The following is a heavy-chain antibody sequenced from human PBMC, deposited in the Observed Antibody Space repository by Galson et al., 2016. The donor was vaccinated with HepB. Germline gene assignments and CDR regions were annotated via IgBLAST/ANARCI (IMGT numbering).Heavy chain of an antibody. CDR1: GFTFSRYG. CDR2: ISYDGSNK. Sequence: LRLSCAASGFTFSRYGMHWVRQAPGKGLEWVAVISYDGSNKYYADSVKGRFTISRDNSKNTLFLRMNSLRAEDTAVYYCAKAPRSLYCSGGTCYSGSDSWGQGTLVTVSS. V-gene: IGHV3-30*18. CDR3: AKAPRSLYCSGGTCYSGSDS. J-gene: IGHJ4*02. D-gene: IGHD2-15*01.